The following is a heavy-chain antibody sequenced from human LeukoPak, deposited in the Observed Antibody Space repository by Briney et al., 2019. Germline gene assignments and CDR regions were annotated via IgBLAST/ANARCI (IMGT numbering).Heavy chain of an antibody. Sequence: ASVKVSCKASGGTFTSYAISWVRQAPGQGVEWMGWINPNSGGTNYPQKFQGRVTMTRDTSISTAYMELSRLRSDDTAVYYCARVLSCSGGSCYSANWFDPWGQGTLVTVSS. CDR3: ARVLSCSGGSCYSANWFDP. V-gene: IGHV1-2*02. J-gene: IGHJ5*02. D-gene: IGHD2-15*01. CDR2: INPNSGGT. CDR1: GGTFTSYA.